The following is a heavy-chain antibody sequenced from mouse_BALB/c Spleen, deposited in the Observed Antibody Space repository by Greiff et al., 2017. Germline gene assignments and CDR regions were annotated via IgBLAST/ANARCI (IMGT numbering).Heavy chain of an antibody. V-gene: IGHV5-12-1*01. Sequence: EVKVVESGGGLVKPGGSLKLSCAASGFAFSSYDMSWVRQTPEKRLEWVAYISSGGGSTYYPDTVKGRFTISRDNAKNTLYLQMSSLKSEDTAMYYCARHIYYDYVYFDVWGAGTTVTVSS. CDR1: GFAFSSYD. CDR3: ARHIYYDYVYFDV. CDR2: ISSGGGST. D-gene: IGHD2-4*01. J-gene: IGHJ1*01.